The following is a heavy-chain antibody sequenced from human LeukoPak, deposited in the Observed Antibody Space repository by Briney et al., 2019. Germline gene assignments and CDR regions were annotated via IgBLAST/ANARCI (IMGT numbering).Heavy chain of an antibody. D-gene: IGHD2-15*01. CDR1: GYTFTNYD. Sequence: ASVKVSCKASGYTFTNYDINWVRQATGQGLERMGWMNPNSGNTGYAQKFQGRITMTRNTCINTADMELSSLRSEDTAVYYCARGRVTEGCSGGSCYHFDYWGLGTLVTVFS. V-gene: IGHV1-8*01. J-gene: IGHJ4*02. CDR3: ARGRVTEGCSGGSCYHFDY. CDR2: MNPNSGNT.